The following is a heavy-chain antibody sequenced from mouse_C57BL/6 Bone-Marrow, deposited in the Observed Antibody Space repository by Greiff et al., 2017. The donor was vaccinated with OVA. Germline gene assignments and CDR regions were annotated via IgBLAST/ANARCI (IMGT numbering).Heavy chain of an antibody. CDR2: IYPGNSDT. CDR1: RFTFPSYW. J-gene: IGHJ3*01. Sequence: EVQLQQSGPLLARPGASVKMSCNTSRFTFPSYWMHLVKQRPGQGLEWIGAIYPGNSDTSYNQKFKGKAKLTAVTSASTAYMELSSLTNEDSAVYYCTGSMDYEWAWFAYWGEGTLVTVSA. CDR3: TGSMDYEWAWFAY. D-gene: IGHD2-4*01. V-gene: IGHV1-5*01.